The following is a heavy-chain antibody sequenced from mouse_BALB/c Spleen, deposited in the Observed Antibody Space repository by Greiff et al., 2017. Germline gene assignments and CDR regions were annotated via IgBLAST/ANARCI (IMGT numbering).Heavy chain of an antibody. CDR3: ARGYYYAMDD. CDR2: ISNGGGST. V-gene: IGHV5-12-2*01. D-gene: IGHD2-2*01. J-gene: IGHJ4*01. CDR1: GFTFSSYT. Sequence: EVQVVESGGGLVQPGGSLKLSCAASGFTFSSYTMSWVRQTPEKRLEWVAYISNGGGSTYYPDTVKGRFTISRDNAKNTLYLQMSSLKSEDTAMYYCARGYYYAMDDWGQGTSVTVSS.